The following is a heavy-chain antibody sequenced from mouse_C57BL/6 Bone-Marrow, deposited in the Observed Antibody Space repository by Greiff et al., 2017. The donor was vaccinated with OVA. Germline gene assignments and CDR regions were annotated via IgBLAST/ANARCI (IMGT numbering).Heavy chain of an antibody. J-gene: IGHJ3*01. CDR1: GFSLTSYA. Sequence: QVQLKESGPGLVAPSQSLSITCTVSGFSLTSYAISWVRQPPGKVLEWLGVIWTGGGTNYNSALKSRLSISKDNSKSQVFLKMNSLQTDDTARYYCARNEGKMGLRQGFAYWGQGTLVTVSA. CDR2: IWTGGGT. CDR3: ARNEGKMGLRQGFAY. D-gene: IGHD2-4*01. V-gene: IGHV2-9-1*01.